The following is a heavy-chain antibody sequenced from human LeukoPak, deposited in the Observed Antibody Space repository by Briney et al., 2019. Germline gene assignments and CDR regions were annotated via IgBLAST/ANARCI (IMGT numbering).Heavy chain of an antibody. Sequence: SETLSLTCAVYGGSFSGYYWSWIRQPPGKGLEWIGEINHSGSTNYNPSLKSRVTISVDTSKNHFSLKLSSVTAADTAVYYCARERYYDSSGYLNWFDPWGQGTLVTVSS. CDR1: GGSFSGYY. CDR2: INHSGST. J-gene: IGHJ5*02. D-gene: IGHD3-22*01. V-gene: IGHV4-34*01. CDR3: ARERYYDSSGYLNWFDP.